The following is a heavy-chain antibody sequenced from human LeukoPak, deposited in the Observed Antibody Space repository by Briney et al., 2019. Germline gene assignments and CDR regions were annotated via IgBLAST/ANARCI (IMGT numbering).Heavy chain of an antibody. CDR1: GYTFTSYD. D-gene: IGHD7-27*01. J-gene: IGHJ4*02. CDR2: MSPNSGNT. CDR3: VRTPPNWGADF. V-gene: IGHV1-8*01. Sequence: ASVKVSCKASGYTFTSYDINWMRQATGQGLEWMGWMSPNSGNTGYAQKFQGRVTMTRDTPTGTAYLELSSLRSGDSAVYYCVRTPPNWGADFWGQGTLVTVSS.